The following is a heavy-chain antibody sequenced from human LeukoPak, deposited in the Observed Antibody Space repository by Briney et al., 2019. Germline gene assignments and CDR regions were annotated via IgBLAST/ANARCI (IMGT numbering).Heavy chain of an antibody. J-gene: IGHJ4*02. CDR1: GFTFSSYA. Sequence: GGSLRLSCAASGFTFSSYAMHWVRQAPGKGLEWVAVISYDGSNKYYADSVKGRFTISRDNSKNTLYLQMNSLRAEDTAVYYCARDIYDFWSGSPLVFDYWGQGTLVTVSS. V-gene: IGHV3-30*04. D-gene: IGHD3-3*01. CDR3: ARDIYDFWSGSPLVFDY. CDR2: ISYDGSNK.